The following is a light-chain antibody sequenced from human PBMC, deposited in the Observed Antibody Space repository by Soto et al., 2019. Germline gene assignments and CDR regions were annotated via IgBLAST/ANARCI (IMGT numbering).Light chain of an antibody. Sequence: QSVLTQPASVSGSLGQSITISRTGTSSDVGGSNYVSWYQQFPGKAPKLMISDVTNRPSGVSNRFSGSKSGNTASLTISGLQAEDEADYYCSSYTSSNSNVFGTGTKVTVL. J-gene: IGLJ1*01. CDR3: SSYTSSNSNV. CDR1: SSDVGGSNY. V-gene: IGLV2-14*01. CDR2: DVT.